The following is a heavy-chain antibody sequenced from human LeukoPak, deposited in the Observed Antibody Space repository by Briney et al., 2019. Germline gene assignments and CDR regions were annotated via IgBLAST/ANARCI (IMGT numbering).Heavy chain of an antibody. D-gene: IGHD3-22*01. J-gene: IGHJ4*02. CDR2: IYGDDST. CDR3: AKELTSTYYYDSSGYPYSAPFDY. CDR1: GFIVSKSY. Sequence: GGSLRLSCEASGFIVSKSYMNWVRQAPGKGLEWVSVIYGDDSTYYADSVKGRFTISRDNSKNTLYLQMNSLRAEDTAVYYCAKELTSTYYYDSSGYPYSAPFDYWGQGTLVTVSS. V-gene: IGHV3-53*05.